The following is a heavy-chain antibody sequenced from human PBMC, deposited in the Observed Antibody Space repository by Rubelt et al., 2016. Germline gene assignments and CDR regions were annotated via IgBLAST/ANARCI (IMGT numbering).Heavy chain of an antibody. V-gene: IGHV4-34*01. J-gene: IGHJ4*02. CDR3: ARHRAYCSNGVCRTTLDY. CDR1: GGSFSGYF. Sequence: QVQLQQWGAGLLKPSETLSLTCAVYGGSFSGYFWSWIRQPPGKGLEWIGEINHSGSTNYNPSLKSRVTISVDTSKNQSPLKRSSVTAADTAVYYCARHRAYCSNGVCRTTLDYWGQGTLVSVSS. D-gene: IGHD2-8*01. CDR2: INHSGST.